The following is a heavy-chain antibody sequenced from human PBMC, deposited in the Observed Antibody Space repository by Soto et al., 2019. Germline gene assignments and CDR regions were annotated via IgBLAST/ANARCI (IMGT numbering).Heavy chain of an antibody. D-gene: IGHD1-1*01. V-gene: IGHV4-34*01. CDR1: GGSVSGANYY. J-gene: IGHJ3*02. CDR3: ARVERGTATTVVDAFDI. CDR2: MSHSGGT. Sequence: QVQLQQWGAGLLKPSETLSLTCAVYGGSVSGANYYWIWLRQPPGQGLEWIGEMSHSGGTHFNPSLKSRVTISVDTSTNQFSLKMRSVTAADTALYYCARVERGTATTVVDAFDIWGPGTMVTVSS.